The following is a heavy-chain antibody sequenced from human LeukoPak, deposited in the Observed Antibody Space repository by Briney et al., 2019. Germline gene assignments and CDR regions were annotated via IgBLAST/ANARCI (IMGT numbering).Heavy chain of an antibody. CDR3: ATRQKKHPKRYYGMDV. Sequence: GGSLRLSCAASGFTVSSNYMSWVRQAPGKGLEWVSVIYSGGSTYYADSVKGRFTISRDNSKNPLYLQMNSLRAEDTAVYYCATRQKKHPKRYYGMDVWGQGTTVTVSS. J-gene: IGHJ6*02. V-gene: IGHV3-53*01. CDR2: IYSGGST. CDR1: GFTVSSNY.